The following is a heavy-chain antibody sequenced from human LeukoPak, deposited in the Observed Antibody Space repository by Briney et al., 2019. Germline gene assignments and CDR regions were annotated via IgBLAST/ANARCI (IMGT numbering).Heavy chain of an antibody. D-gene: IGHD3-22*01. CDR2: ISHDGTNK. CDR3: ARHRGPSLHSSGYFDY. V-gene: IGHV3-30-3*01. J-gene: IGHJ4*02. CDR1: GFPFSGYA. Sequence: AGRSLRLSCAASGFPFSGYAIHWVRQAPGKGLEWVAVISHDGTNKYYADSVKGQFTISRDNSKHTSYLQMNRLRTEDTAVYYCARHRGPSLHSSGYFDYWGQGTLVTVSS.